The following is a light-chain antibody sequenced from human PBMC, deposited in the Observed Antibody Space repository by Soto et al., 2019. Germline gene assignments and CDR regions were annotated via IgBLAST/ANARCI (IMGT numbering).Light chain of an antibody. CDR2: EGS. CDR3: CSYAGSSTSV. Sequence: QSVLTQPASVSGSPGQSITISCTGTSSDVGSYNLVSWYQQRPGKAPKLIIYEGSKRPSGVSNRFSGSKSGNTASLTISGLQAEDEADYYCCSYAGSSTSVFGGGTKLTVL. CDR1: SSDVGSYNL. V-gene: IGLV2-23*01. J-gene: IGLJ2*01.